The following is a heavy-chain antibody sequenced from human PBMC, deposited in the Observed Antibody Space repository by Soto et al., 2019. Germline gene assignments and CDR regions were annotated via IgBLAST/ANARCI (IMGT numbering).Heavy chain of an antibody. J-gene: IGHJ4*02. Sequence: QVQLVQSGAEVKKPGSSVKVSCKASGGTFNNYGLGWVRQAPGQGLEWMGGIIPMIGRTNYAQKFQGRLTLSADASRSTGYMELRSLISDGTAVYYCASWDYDVLTGYSYDDWGQGTLVTVSS. V-gene: IGHV1-69*01. CDR1: GGTFNNYG. D-gene: IGHD3-9*01. CDR3: ASWDYDVLTGYSYDD. CDR2: IIPMIGRT.